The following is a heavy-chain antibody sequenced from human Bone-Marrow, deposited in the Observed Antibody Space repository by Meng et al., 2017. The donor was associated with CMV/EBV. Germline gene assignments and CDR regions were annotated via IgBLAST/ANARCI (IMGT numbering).Heavy chain of an antibody. J-gene: IGHJ4*02. CDR1: GFTFSSYA. V-gene: IGHV3-15*01. Sequence: GGSLRLSCAASGFTFSSYAMSWVRQAPGKGLEWVGRIKSKTDGGTTDYAAPVKGRFTISRDDSKNTLYLQMNSLKTEDTAVYYCTTFEKGGYSSSWYSPDFDYWGQGTLVTVSS. CDR2: IKSKTDGGTT. CDR3: TTFEKGGYSSSWYSPDFDY. D-gene: IGHD6-13*01.